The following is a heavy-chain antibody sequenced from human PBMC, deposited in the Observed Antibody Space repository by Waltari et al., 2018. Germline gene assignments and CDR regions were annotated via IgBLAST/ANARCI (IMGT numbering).Heavy chain of an antibody. CDR1: GGSISSSY. V-gene: IGHV4-59*01. CDR3: ARSHFGGGWIVFDY. J-gene: IGHJ4*02. D-gene: IGHD6-19*01. Sequence: QVQLQESGPGLVKPSETLSLTCPVSGGSISSSYWTWLRQPPGKGLEWIGYIYYSGSTNYNPSLKSRVTISVDTSKNQFSLKLSSVTAADTAVYYCARSHFGGGWIVFDYWGQGTLVTVSS. CDR2: IYYSGST.